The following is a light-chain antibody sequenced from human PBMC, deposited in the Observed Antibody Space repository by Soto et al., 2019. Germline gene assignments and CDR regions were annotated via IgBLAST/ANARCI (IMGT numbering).Light chain of an antibody. J-gene: IGKJ1*01. CDR1: QSVSSH. Sequence: EIVLTQSPATLSFSPGERATLSFRASQSVSSHLAWFQQRPGQAPRLLIYDASNRATGIPARFSGRGSGTDFTLTISSLEPEDFTVYFCQQYNTRPQTFGQGTKVDIK. V-gene: IGKV3-11*01. CDR2: DAS. CDR3: QQYNTRPQT.